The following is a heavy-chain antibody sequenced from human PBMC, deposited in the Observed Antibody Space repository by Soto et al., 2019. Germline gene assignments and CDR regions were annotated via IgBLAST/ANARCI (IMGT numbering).Heavy chain of an antibody. CDR3: ARDGGGFGELLLNSYDAFDL. Sequence: GALRLSCTASGFSFSTYAMYWVRQAPGKGLEWVAIISYDGSNAQYADSVKGRFTVARDNSKNTLYLQMHSLTAEDTAVYYCARDGGGFGELLLNSYDAFDLWGQGKLVTVSS. CDR1: GFSFSTYA. V-gene: IGHV3-30*04. J-gene: IGHJ3*01. D-gene: IGHD3-10*01. CDR2: ISYDGSNA.